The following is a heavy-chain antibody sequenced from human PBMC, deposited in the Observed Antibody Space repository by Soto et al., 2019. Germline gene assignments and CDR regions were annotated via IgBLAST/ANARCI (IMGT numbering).Heavy chain of an antibody. D-gene: IGHD6-13*01. J-gene: IGHJ4*02. CDR3: AKDTRSIAAAGIFDY. V-gene: IGHV3-9*01. Sequence: PGGSLRLSCAASGFTFDDYAMHWFRQAPGKGLEWVSGISWNSGSIGYADSVKGRFTISRDNAKNSLYLQMNSLRAEDTALYYCAKDTRSIAAAGIFDYWGQGTLVTVSS. CDR1: GFTFDDYA. CDR2: ISWNSGSI.